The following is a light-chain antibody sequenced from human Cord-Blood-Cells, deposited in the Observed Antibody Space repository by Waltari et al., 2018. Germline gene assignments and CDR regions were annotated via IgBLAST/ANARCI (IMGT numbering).Light chain of an antibody. CDR3: SSYTSSSVV. CDR1: SSDVGGYNY. CDR2: EVS. V-gene: IGLV2-14*01. J-gene: IGLJ2*01. Sequence: SALTQPAPVSGSPGQSITISCTGTSSDVGGYNYVSWYQQHPGKAPKLMIYEVSNRPSGVSNRFSGSKSGNTASLTISGLQAEDEADYYCSSYTSSSVVFGGGTKLTVL.